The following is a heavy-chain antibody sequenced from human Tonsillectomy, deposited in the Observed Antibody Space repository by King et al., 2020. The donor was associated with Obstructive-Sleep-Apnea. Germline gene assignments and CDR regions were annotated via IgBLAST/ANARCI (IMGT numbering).Heavy chain of an antibody. D-gene: IGHD5-18*01. CDR3: ATQGYSYGPFDY. CDR1: GGSISSYY. Sequence: VQLQESGPGLVKPSETLSLTCTVSGGSISSYYWSWIRQPPGKGLEWIGYIYYSGSTNYNPSLKSRVTISADTSKNQFSLRLRSVTAADTAVYYCATQGYSYGPFDYWGQGTLVTVSS. V-gene: IGHV4-59*01. J-gene: IGHJ4*02. CDR2: IYYSGST.